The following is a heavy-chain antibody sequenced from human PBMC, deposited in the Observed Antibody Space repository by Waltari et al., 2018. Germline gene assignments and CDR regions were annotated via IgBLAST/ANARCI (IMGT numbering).Heavy chain of an antibody. CDR3: AKDKAAIVYWFDP. V-gene: IGHV3-23*01. J-gene: IGHJ5*02. CDR2: IRGSGAAT. D-gene: IGHD2-2*01. Sequence: EVQLLESGGGLVQPGGSLRLSCAASGFTFSSYAMSWVRQAPGRGMGGVSAIRGSGAATYYADSVKGRFTMSRDNSNNRLYLQMNSLRAEDTAIYYCAKDKAAIVYWFDPWGQGTLVTVSS. CDR1: GFTFSSYA.